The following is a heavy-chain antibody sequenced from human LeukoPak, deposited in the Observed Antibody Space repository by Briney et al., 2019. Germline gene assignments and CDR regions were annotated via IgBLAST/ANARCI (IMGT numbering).Heavy chain of an antibody. V-gene: IGHV1-69*04. CDR1: GGTFSSYA. CDR3: ARGEVTGYCSSTSCYAGDAFDI. Sequence: EASVKVSCKASGGTFSSYAISWVRQAPGQGLEWVGRIIPILGIANYAQKFQGRVTITADKSTSTAYMELSSLRSEDTAVYYCARGEVTGYCSSTSCYAGDAFDIWGQGTMVTVSS. J-gene: IGHJ3*02. D-gene: IGHD2-2*01. CDR2: IIPILGIA.